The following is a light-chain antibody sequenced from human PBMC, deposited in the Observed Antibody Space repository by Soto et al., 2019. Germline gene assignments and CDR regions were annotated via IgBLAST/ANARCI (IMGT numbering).Light chain of an antibody. J-gene: IGKJ4*01. V-gene: IGKV3-20*01. CDR2: GAS. Sequence: EIVWTQSPGTLSLSPGEIATLSCRASQSVSSSYLAWYQQKPGQAPRLLIYGASSRATGIPDRFSGSGSGTDFTLTISRLEPEDVAVYYCQQYGSSPLLTFGGGTKVEIK. CDR3: QQYGSSPLLT. CDR1: QSVSSSY.